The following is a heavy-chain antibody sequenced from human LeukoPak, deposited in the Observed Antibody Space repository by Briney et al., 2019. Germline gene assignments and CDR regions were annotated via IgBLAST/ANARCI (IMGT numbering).Heavy chain of an antibody. CDR1: GFTFSSYA. J-gene: IGHJ4*02. Sequence: GGSLRLSCAASGFTFSSYAMSWVRQAPGKGLEWVSAISGSGGSTYYADSVKGRFTISRDNSKNTLYLQMNSLRAEDTAVYYCARRLYSSSWYYFDYWGQGTLVTVSS. D-gene: IGHD6-13*01. V-gene: IGHV3-23*01. CDR3: ARRLYSSSWYYFDY. CDR2: ISGSGGST.